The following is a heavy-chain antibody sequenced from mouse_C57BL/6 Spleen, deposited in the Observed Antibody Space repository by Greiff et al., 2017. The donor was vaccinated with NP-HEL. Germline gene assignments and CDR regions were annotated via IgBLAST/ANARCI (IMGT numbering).Heavy chain of an antibody. J-gene: IGHJ2*01. CDR3: TRPMVTTFDY. CDR1: GFNIKDDY. CDR2: IDPENGDT. D-gene: IGHD2-2*01. V-gene: IGHV14-4*01. Sequence: VQLKESGAELVRPGASVKLSCTASGFNIKDDYMHWVKQRPEQGLEWIGWIDPENGDTEYASKFQGKATITADTSSNTAYLQLSSLTSEDTAVYYCTRPMVTTFDYWGQGTTLTVSS.